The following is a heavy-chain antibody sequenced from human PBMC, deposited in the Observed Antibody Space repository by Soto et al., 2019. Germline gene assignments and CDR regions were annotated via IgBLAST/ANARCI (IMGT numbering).Heavy chain of an antibody. J-gene: IGHJ1*01. Sequence: GGSLRLSCAASGFTVSSNYMSWVRQAPGKGLEWVSVIYSGGSTYYADSVKGRFTISRDNSKNTLYLQMNSLRAEDTAVYYCARFAHSSGWPFQIQHWGQGTLVTVSS. V-gene: IGHV3-66*01. D-gene: IGHD6-19*01. CDR3: ARFAHSSGWPFQIQH. CDR1: GFTVSSNY. CDR2: IYSGGST.